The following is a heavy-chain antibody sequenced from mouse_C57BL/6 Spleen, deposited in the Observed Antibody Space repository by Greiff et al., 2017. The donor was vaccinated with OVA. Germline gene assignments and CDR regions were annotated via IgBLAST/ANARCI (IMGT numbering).Heavy chain of an antibody. CDR1: GFTFSSYA. Sequence: EVKLVESGEGLVKPGGSLKLSCAASGFTFSSYAMSWVRQTPEKRLEWVAYISSGGDYIYYADTVKGRFTISRDNARNTLYLQMSSLKSEDTAMYYCTRGYDYDLYYAMDYWGQGTSVTVSS. J-gene: IGHJ4*01. V-gene: IGHV5-9-1*02. CDR2: ISSGGDYI. D-gene: IGHD2-4*01. CDR3: TRGYDYDLYYAMDY.